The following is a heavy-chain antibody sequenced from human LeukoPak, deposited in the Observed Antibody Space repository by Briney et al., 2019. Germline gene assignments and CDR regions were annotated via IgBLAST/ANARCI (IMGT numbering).Heavy chain of an antibody. J-gene: IGHJ4*02. CDR2: IYYRGST. V-gene: IGHV4-39*01. CDR3: ARQGYYGSGYIDY. D-gene: IGHD3-10*01. Sequence: SETPSLTCTVSGGSIRSGSYYWDWIRQPPGKGLEWIGSIYYRGSTYHNPALKSRVTISVDTSQNQFSLKLSSVTAADTAVYYCARQGYYGSGYIDYWGWGTLVSVSS. CDR1: GGSIRSGSYY.